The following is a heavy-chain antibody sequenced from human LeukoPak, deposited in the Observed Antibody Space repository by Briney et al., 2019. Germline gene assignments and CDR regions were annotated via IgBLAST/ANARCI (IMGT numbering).Heavy chain of an antibody. Sequence: GASVKVSCKASGYTFTSYGISWVRQAPGQGLEWMGGIIPIFGTANYAQKFQGRVTITADKSTSTAYMELSSLRSEDTAVYYCARDNNYASYFDYWGQGTLVTVSS. J-gene: IGHJ4*02. V-gene: IGHV1-69*06. CDR1: GYTFTSYG. CDR3: ARDNNYASYFDY. CDR2: IIPIFGTA. D-gene: IGHD4-11*01.